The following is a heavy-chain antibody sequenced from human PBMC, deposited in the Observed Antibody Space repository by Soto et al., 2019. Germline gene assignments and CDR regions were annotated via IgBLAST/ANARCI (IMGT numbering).Heavy chain of an antibody. D-gene: IGHD1-26*01. Sequence: PGESLKISCKGSGYSFTSYWIGWVRQMPGKGLEWMGIIYPGDSDTRYSPSFQGQVTISADKSISTAYLQWSSLKASDTAMYYCARRGSYSYVYGPPYYYYYCMDVWCQGISVTVS. V-gene: IGHV5-51*01. CDR1: GYSFTSYW. CDR3: ARRGSYSYVYGPPYYYYYCMDV. CDR2: IYPGDSDT. J-gene: IGHJ6*02.